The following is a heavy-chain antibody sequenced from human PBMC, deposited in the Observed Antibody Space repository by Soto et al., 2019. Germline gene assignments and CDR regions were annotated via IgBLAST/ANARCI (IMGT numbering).Heavy chain of an antibody. Sequence: QVQLVQSGAEVKKPGASVKVSCKASGYTFTSYGISWVRQAPGQGLEWMGWISAYNGNTNYAQKLQGRVTMTTDTPTSRAYMELRSLRSDATAVYYCASVRGGDKARSNWFDHWGQGTLVTVSS. D-gene: IGHD5-18*01. V-gene: IGHV1-18*01. CDR2: ISAYNGNT. J-gene: IGHJ5*02. CDR3: ASVRGGDKARSNWFDH. CDR1: GYTFTSYG.